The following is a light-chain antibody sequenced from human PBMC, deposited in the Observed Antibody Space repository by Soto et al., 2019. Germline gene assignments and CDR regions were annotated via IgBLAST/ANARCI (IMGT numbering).Light chain of an antibody. CDR3: QQYNDWRT. J-gene: IGKJ1*01. CDR2: GAS. CDR1: QSVSSN. Sequence: ENVLTQSPGTLSLSPGERAALSCRASQSVSSNLAWYQQKPGQAPRLLIYGASTRATGIPARFRGSGSGTEFTLTISSLQSEDFAVYYCQQYNDWRTFGQGTKVDIK. V-gene: IGKV3-15*01.